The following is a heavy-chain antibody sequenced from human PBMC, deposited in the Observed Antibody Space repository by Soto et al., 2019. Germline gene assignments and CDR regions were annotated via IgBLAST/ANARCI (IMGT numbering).Heavy chain of an antibody. CDR1: GYTFTSYG. CDR3: ARVNYDILTGYYRSGYYYYYMDV. J-gene: IGHJ6*03. D-gene: IGHD3-9*01. Sequence: QVQLVQSGAEVKKPGASVKVSCKASGYTFTSYGITWVRQAPGQGLEWMGWISAYNGNTDYAQKLQSRVTTTTDPSPTTAYMELRSLRSDDTAVYYCARVNYDILTGYYRSGYYYYYMDVWGKGTTVTVSS. V-gene: IGHV1-18*01. CDR2: ISAYNGNT.